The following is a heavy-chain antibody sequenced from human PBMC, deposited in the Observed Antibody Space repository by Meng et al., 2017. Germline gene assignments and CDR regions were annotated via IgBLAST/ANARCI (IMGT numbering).Heavy chain of an antibody. CDR1: GFTFSSYA. J-gene: IGHJ4*02. CDR2: ISYDGSNK. Sequence: GQLVGSGGGVGQPGRSLRLSCAASGFTFSSYAMHWVRQAPGKGLEWVAVISYDGSNKYYADSVKGRFTISRDNSKNTLYLQMNSLRAEDTAVYYCAHFDYWGQGTLVTVSS. V-gene: IGHV3-30*01. CDR3: AHFDY.